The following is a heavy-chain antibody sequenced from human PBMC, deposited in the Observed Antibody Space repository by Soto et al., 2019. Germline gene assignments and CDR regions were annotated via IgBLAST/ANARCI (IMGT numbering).Heavy chain of an antibody. V-gene: IGHV4-30-2*01. D-gene: IGHD6-19*01. CDR2: IYHSGST. CDR1: GGSISSGGYS. J-gene: IGHJ2*01. CDR3: ARGRMTQWLADWYFDL. Sequence: QLQLQESGSGLVKPSQTLSLTCAVSGGSISSGGYSWSWIRQPPGKGLEWIGYIYHSGSTYYNPSLKSRVPISVDRSKNQFSLKLSAVTAADTAVYYCARGRMTQWLADWYFDLWGRGTLVTVSS.